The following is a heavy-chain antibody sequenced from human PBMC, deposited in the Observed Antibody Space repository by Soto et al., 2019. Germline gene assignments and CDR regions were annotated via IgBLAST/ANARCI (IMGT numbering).Heavy chain of an antibody. V-gene: IGHV1-18*01. CDR3: AREQHDPYDASGYYFNWFDP. J-gene: IGHJ5*02. CDR2: ISAYNGNT. D-gene: IGHD3-22*01. Sequence: ASVKVSCKASGYTFTSYGISWVRQAPGQGLEWMGWISAYNGNTNYAQKFQGRVTITADASTSVVYMQLSSLRSEDTAVYYCAREQHDPYDASGYYFNWFDPWGQGTLVTVSS. CDR1: GYTFTSYG.